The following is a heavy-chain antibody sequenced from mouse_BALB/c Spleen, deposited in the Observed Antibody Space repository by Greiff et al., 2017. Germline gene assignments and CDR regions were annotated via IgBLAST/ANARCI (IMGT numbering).Heavy chain of an antibody. CDR2: ISSGSSTI. D-gene: IGHD1-1*01. V-gene: IGHV5-17*02. Sequence: EVMLVESGGGLVQPGGSRKLSCAASGFTFSSFGMHWVRQAPEKGLEWVAYISSGSSTIYYADTVKGRFTISRDNPKNTLFLQMTSLRSEDTAMYYCARSGYYGSPYYAMDYWGQGTSVTVSS. CDR3: ARSGYYGSPYYAMDY. J-gene: IGHJ4*01. CDR1: GFTFSSFG.